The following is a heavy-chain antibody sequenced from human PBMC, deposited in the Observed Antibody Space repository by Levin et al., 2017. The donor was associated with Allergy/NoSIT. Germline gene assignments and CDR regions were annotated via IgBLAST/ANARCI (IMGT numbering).Heavy chain of an antibody. CDR2: INTDGTYT. CDR1: GFSFDNSW. J-gene: IGHJ4*02. Sequence: GGSLRLSCAASGFSFDNSWMHWVRQAPGKGLVWVSRINTDGTYTTYADSVKGRFAISRDNANDTLYLQMNSLRAEDTAVYYCAKNYDSSGDAIDYWGQGALVTVSA. CDR3: AKNYDSSGDAIDY. V-gene: IGHV3-74*01. D-gene: IGHD3-22*01.